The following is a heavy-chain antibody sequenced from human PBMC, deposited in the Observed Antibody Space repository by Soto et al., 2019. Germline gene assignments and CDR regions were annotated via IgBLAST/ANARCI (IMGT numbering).Heavy chain of an antibody. J-gene: IGHJ4*02. CDR1: GGSFSGYY. D-gene: IGHD3-10*01. CDR3: ARGSPGITMVRGVILKWPFDY. CDR2: INNSGST. V-gene: IGHV4-34*01. Sequence: QVQLQQWGAGLLKPSETLSLTCAVYGGSFSGYYWSWIRQPPGKGLEWIGEINNSGSTNYNPSLKSRVTISVDTSKNQFSRKLCSVTAADTAVYYCARGSPGITMVRGVILKWPFDYWGQGTLVTVSS.